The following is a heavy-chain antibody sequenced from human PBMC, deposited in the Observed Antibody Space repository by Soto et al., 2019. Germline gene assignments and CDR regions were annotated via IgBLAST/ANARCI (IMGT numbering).Heavy chain of an antibody. D-gene: IGHD3-22*01. CDR1: GYTFTSYG. Sequence: ASVKVSCKASGYTFTSYGISWVRQAPGQGLEWMGWISAYNGNTNYAQKLQGRVTMTTDTSTSTAYMELRSLRSDDTAVYYCARDAAGPPTAYYYDSSGYYYWGQGTLVTVSS. CDR2: ISAYNGNT. V-gene: IGHV1-18*01. J-gene: IGHJ4*02. CDR3: ARDAAGPPTAYYYDSSGYYY.